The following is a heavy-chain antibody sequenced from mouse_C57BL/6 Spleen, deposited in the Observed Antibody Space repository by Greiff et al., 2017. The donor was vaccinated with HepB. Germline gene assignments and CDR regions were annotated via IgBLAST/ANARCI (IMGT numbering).Heavy chain of an antibody. CDR1: GYTFTSYW. D-gene: IGHD4-1*01. Sequence: QVQLKQPGAELVKPGASVKLSCKASGYTFTSYWMHWVKQRPGQGLEWIGMIHPNSGSTNYNEKFKSKATLTVDKSSSTAYMQLRSLTSEDSAVYYCARTGTFDYWGQDTTLTVSS. CDR3: ARTGTFDY. V-gene: IGHV1-64*01. J-gene: IGHJ2*01. CDR2: IHPNSGST.